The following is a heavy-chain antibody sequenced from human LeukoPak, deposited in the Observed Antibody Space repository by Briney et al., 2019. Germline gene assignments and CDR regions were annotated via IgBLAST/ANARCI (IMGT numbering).Heavy chain of an antibody. J-gene: IGHJ4*02. Sequence: SETLSLTCTVSGDSIGSYYWSWIRQPPGKGLEWIGYIYYSGSTDYNPSLKSRVTISVDTSKNQFSLKLRTMTAADTAVYYCARRNYCGGDCYSLDYWGQGILVTVSS. D-gene: IGHD2-21*02. CDR3: ARRNYCGGDCYSLDY. V-gene: IGHV4-59*08. CDR2: IYYSGST. CDR1: GDSIGSYY.